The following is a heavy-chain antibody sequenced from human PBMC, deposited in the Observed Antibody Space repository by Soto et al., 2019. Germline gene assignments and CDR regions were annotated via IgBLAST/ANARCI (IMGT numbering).Heavy chain of an antibody. D-gene: IGHD6-13*01. Sequence: SETLSLTCTVSGGSISNYYWSWIRQPAEKRLEWIGRVSSTGSTYYNPSLKSRVTISVDTSKNQFSLNLTSVTAADTAVYYCARGVPAAGTDWFDPWGQGTLVTVSS. CDR1: GGSISNYY. V-gene: IGHV4-4*07. J-gene: IGHJ5*02. CDR3: ARGVPAAGTDWFDP. CDR2: VSSTGST.